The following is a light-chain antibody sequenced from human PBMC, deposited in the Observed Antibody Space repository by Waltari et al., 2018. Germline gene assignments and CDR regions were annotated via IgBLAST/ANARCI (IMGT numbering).Light chain of an antibody. J-gene: IGKJ4*01. CDR1: QSVNSNY. V-gene: IGKV3-20*01. CDR3: QQYGGSPFT. Sequence: ELVLTQSPGTLSLSPGERATLSCRASQSVNSNYLAWYQQTPGQAPSLLIYGASSRATDIPDRFSGSGSGTDFTLTISRVEPEDFAVYYCQQYGGSPFTFGGGTKVEIK. CDR2: GAS.